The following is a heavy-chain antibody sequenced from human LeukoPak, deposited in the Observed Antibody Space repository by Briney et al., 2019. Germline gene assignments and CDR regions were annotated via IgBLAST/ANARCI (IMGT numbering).Heavy chain of an antibody. D-gene: IGHD3-22*01. Sequence: SETLSLTCAVYGGSFSAYYWSWIRQPPGKGLEWIGEINHSGSTNYYPSLKSRVTISVDTSKNQFSLKLSSVTTADTAVYYCARLTGYYDSSGYYYRYYYYYYMDVWGKGTTVTISS. CDR1: GGSFSAYY. CDR2: INHSGST. CDR3: ARLTGYYDSSGYYYRYYYYYYMDV. J-gene: IGHJ6*03. V-gene: IGHV4-34*01.